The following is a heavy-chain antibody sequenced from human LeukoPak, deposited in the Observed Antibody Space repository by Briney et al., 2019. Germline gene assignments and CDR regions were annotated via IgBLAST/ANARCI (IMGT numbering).Heavy chain of an antibody. V-gene: IGHV3-74*01. D-gene: IGHD1-26*01. Sequence: GSLRLSCAASGFTFRSHWMHWVRQAPGKGLAWVSRINGDGSITTYADSVKGRFTISRDNAKNTLYLQMNSLRAEDTAVYYCAREDSGSIGWFDPWGQGTLVTVSS. CDR1: GFTFRSHW. CDR2: INGDGSIT. CDR3: AREDSGSIGWFDP. J-gene: IGHJ5*02.